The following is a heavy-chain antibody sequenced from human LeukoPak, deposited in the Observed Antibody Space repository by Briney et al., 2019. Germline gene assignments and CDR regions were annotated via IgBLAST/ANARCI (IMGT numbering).Heavy chain of an antibody. D-gene: IGHD5-12*01. J-gene: IGHJ5*02. CDR2: ISGSGGST. CDR3: AKDHGLPTGPCWFDP. V-gene: IGHV3-23*01. CDR1: GFTFSSYA. Sequence: GGSLRLSCAASGFTFSSYAMSWVRQAPGKGLEWVSAISGSGGSTYYADSVKGRFTISRDNSKNTLYLQMNSLRAEDTAVYYCAKDHGLPTGPCWFDPWGQGTLVTVSS.